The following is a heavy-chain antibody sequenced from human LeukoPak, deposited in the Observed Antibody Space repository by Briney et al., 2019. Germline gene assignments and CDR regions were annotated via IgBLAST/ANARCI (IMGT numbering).Heavy chain of an antibody. D-gene: IGHD1-26*01. CDR3: ARQWELRGWFDP. CDR2: IYYSGST. J-gene: IGHJ5*02. Sequence: SETLSLTCTVFGGSINSYYWSWIRQPPGKGLEWIGYIYYSGSTNYNPSLKSRVTISVDTSKNQFSLELSSVTAADTAVYYCARQWELRGWFDPWGQGTLVTVSS. CDR1: GGSINSYY. V-gene: IGHV4-59*08.